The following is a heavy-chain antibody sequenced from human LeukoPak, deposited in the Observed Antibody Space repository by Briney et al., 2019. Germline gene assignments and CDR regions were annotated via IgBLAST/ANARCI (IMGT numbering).Heavy chain of an antibody. CDR2: IYTSGGT. V-gene: IGHV4-4*07. CDR1: GGSISSYY. J-gene: IGHJ4*02. CDR3: AKESDYSFDY. D-gene: IGHD4-11*01. Sequence: PSQTLSLTCTVSGGSISSYYWNWIRQPAGEGLEWIGRIYTSGGTNYNPSLKSRVTMSVDTSKNQFSLKLTSVTAADTAVYYCAKESDYSFDYWGQGTLVTVSS.